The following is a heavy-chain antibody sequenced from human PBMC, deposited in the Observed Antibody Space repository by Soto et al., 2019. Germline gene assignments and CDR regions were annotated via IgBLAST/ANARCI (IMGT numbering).Heavy chain of an antibody. V-gene: IGHV3-23*01. D-gene: IGHD2-8*02. Sequence: GGSLRLSCAASGFTFSSYAMSWFRQAPGKGLEWVSAISGSGGSTYYADSVKGRFTISRDNSKNTLYLQMNSLRAEDTAVYYCAKARTEINRYDYWGQGTLVTVSS. CDR1: GFTFSSYA. CDR2: ISGSGGST. CDR3: AKARTEINRYDY. J-gene: IGHJ4*02.